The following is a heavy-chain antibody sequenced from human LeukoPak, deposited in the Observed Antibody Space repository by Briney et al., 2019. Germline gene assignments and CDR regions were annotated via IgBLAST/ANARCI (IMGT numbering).Heavy chain of an antibody. J-gene: IGHJ4*02. CDR3: ARYWHLDY. Sequence: PGGSLRLSCAASGLTFSSYAMSWVRQAPGKGLEWVSVIYSGGSTYYADSVKGRFTISRDNSKNTLYLQMNGLRAEDTAVYYCARYWHLDYWGQGTLVTVSS. CDR2: IYSGGST. D-gene: IGHD3-3*02. CDR1: GLTFSSYA. V-gene: IGHV3-66*01.